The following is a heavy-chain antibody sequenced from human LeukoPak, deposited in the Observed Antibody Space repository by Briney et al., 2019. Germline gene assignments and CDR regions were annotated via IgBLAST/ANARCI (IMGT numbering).Heavy chain of an antibody. Sequence: GGSLRLSCAASGFIFSTYEMNWVRQAQGGGLERLSYITGSGGETYYADSVKGRFTISRDNANKLLFLHMNSLRAEDTAVYYCARDLGDYVGYDAFDIWGQGTMVAVSS. CDR2: ITGSGGET. J-gene: IGHJ3*02. V-gene: IGHV3-48*03. D-gene: IGHD4-17*01. CDR1: GFIFSTYE. CDR3: ARDLGDYVGYDAFDI.